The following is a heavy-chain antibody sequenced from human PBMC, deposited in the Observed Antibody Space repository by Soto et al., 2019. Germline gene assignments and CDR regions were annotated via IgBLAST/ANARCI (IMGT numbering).Heavy chain of an antibody. Sequence: SETLSLTCAVYGGPFSGYYWSWIRQPPGKGLEWIGEINHSGSTNYNPSLKSRVTISVDTSKNQFSLKLSSVTAADTAVYYCARGLGSSSSYYYYYYGMDVWGQGTTVTVSS. CDR1: GGPFSGYY. CDR2: INHSGST. V-gene: IGHV4-34*01. D-gene: IGHD6-6*01. CDR3: ARGLGSSSSYYYYYYGMDV. J-gene: IGHJ6*02.